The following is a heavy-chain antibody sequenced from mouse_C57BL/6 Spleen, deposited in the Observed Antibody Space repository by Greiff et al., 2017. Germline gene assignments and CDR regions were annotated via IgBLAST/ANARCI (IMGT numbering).Heavy chain of an antibody. J-gene: IGHJ3*01. CDR3: ARHEEATARAAWFAY. CDR2: FYPGSGSI. CDR1: GYTFTEYT. Sequence: VQLQQSGAALVKPGASVKLSCTASGYTFTEYTIHWVKQRSGQGLEWIGWFYPGSGSIKYNEKFEDKATLTADTSSSTVYIELSRMTSEDSAVDYCARHEEATARAAWFAYWGQETLVTVSA. V-gene: IGHV1-62-2*01. D-gene: IGHD3-1*01.